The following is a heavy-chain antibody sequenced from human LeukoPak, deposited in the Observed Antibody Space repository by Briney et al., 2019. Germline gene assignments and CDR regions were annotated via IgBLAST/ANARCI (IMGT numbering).Heavy chain of an antibody. CDR1: GSRFTSYW. D-gene: IGHD3-10*01. J-gene: IGHJ4*02. Sequence: GEXXKISFKGSGSRFTSYWIGWVRPMPGKGVEWMGIIYPGDSDTRYSPSFQGQVTISADKSISTAYLQWSSLKASDTAMYYCARSSGGYGFDYWGQGTLVTVSS. CDR2: IYPGDSDT. V-gene: IGHV5-51*01. CDR3: ARSSGGYGFDY.